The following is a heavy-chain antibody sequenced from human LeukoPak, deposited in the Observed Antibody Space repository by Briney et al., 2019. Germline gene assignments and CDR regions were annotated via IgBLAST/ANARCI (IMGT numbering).Heavy chain of an antibody. D-gene: IGHD6-13*01. CDR1: GLTFSSYG. J-gene: IGHJ6*03. V-gene: IGHV3-30*02. CDR3: AKGKWSAAAGNYYYYMDV. CDR2: IRYDGSNK. Sequence: GGSLRLSCAASGLTFSSYGMHWVRQAPGKGLEWVAFIRYDGSNKYYADSVKGRFTISRDNSKNTLYLQMNSLRAEDTAVYYCAKGKWSAAAGNYYYYMDVWGKGTTVTVSS.